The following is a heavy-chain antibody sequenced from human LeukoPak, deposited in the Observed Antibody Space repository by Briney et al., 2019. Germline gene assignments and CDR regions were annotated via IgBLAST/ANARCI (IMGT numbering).Heavy chain of an antibody. J-gene: IGHJ4*02. D-gene: IGHD2-15*01. CDR3: ARQRGYCSGGSCYGMFDY. CDR1: GGSLSSSNYY. CDR2: IYYSGSI. Sequence: SETLSLTSTVYGGSLSSSNYYWGWIRQPPGKGLEWIGSIYYSGSIYYDPSLKSRVTISVDTSKNQFSLKLTSVTAADTAVYYCARQRGYCSGGSCYGMFDYWGQGTLVTVSS. V-gene: IGHV4-39*01.